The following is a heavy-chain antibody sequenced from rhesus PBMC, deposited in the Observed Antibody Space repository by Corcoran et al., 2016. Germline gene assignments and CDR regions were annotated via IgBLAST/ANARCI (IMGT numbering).Heavy chain of an antibody. CDR3: ARVLSDS. CDR1: GSPLSDSY. J-gene: IGHJ6*01. V-gene: IGHV3-178*01. Sequence: EVQLVESGGGLAKPGGSLRLSCVASGSPLSDSYMDWVRQTPGKGLVWVSRIRNGGGSTWYADSVKGRFTISRENAKNTLYLQMDGLRAEDTAVYYCARVLSDSWGQGVVVTVSS. CDR2: IRNGGGST.